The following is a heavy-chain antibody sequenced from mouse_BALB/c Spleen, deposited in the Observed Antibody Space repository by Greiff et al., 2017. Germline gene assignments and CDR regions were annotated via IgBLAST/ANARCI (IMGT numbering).Heavy chain of an antibody. CDR1: GYSITSDYA. V-gene: IGHV3-2*02. CDR3: ARWGDGYYAMDY. J-gene: IGHJ4*01. Sequence: EVKLVESGPGLVKPSQSLSLTCTVTGYSITSDYAWNWIRQFPGNKLEWMGYISYSGSTSYNPSLKSRISITRDTSKNQFFLQLNSVTTEDTATYYCARWGDGYYAMDYWGQGTSVTVSS. CDR2: ISYSGST. D-gene: IGHD2-3*01.